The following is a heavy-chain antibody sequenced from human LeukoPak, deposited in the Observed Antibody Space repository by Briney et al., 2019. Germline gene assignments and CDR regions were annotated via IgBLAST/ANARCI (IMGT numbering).Heavy chain of an antibody. CDR3: AKDFGSAWSRLFY. J-gene: IGHJ4*02. V-gene: IGHV3-23*01. Sequence: GGSLRLSCAASGFTFSSYAMSWVRQAPGKGMEWVSAISGSGDTTYYADSVKGRFSISRDNSKNTLSLQMHTLRAEDTAVYFCAKDFGSAWSRLFYWGQGTLVTVSS. CDR1: GFTFSSYA. CDR2: ISGSGDTT. D-gene: IGHD6-19*01.